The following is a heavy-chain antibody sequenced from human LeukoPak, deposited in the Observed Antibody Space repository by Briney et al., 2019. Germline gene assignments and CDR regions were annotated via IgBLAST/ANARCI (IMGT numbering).Heavy chain of an antibody. J-gene: IGHJ3*02. CDR1: GYIISSYY. V-gene: IGHV1-46*01. CDR3: ARYLAAPYDAFDI. D-gene: IGHD2-15*01. Sequence: GASVKVSCKASGYIISSYYIHWVRQAPGQGLEWMGIISPSGGGTSYAQRFQGRVSVARDTSTNTAYMDLTRLRYDDTAVYFCARYLAAPYDAFDIWGQGTMVTVSS. CDR2: ISPSGGGT.